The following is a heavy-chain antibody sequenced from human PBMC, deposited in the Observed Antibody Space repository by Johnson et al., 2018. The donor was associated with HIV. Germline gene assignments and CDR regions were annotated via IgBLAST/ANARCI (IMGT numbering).Heavy chain of an antibody. CDR1: GFTFSGSA. D-gene: IGHD1-26*01. CDR2: ISSSGSTI. CDR3: ARDRGYLDAFDI. Sequence: VRLVESGGGLVQPGGSLKLSCVASGFTFSGSAMHWIRQAPGKGLEWVSYISSSGSTIYYADSVKGRFTISRDNSENTLYLQMNSLRAEDTAVFYCARDRGYLDAFDIWGQGTMVTVSS. J-gene: IGHJ3*02. V-gene: IGHV3-48*01.